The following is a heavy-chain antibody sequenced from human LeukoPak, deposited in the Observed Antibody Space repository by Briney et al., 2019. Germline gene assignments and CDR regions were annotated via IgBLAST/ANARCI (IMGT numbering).Heavy chain of an antibody. CDR1: GFIFANLW. CDR2: ISGSGGST. Sequence: GGSLRLSCAASGFIFANLWMTWVRQAPGKGLEWVSAISGSGGSTYYADSVKGRFTISRDNSKNTLYLQMNSLRAEDTAVYYCAKAPYSSSLGAFDIWGQGTMVTVSS. V-gene: IGHV3-23*01. J-gene: IGHJ3*02. CDR3: AKAPYSSSLGAFDI. D-gene: IGHD6-13*01.